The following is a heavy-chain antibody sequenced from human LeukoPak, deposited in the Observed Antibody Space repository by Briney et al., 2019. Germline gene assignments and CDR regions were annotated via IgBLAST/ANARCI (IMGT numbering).Heavy chain of an antibody. CDR2: INYSGST. J-gene: IGHJ4*02. V-gene: IGHV4-59*01. Sequence: PSETLSLTCTVSGDSISTYYWTWIRQPPGRRLEWIGYINYSGSTIYNPSLKSRLTMSVGTSKNQFSLHLSSVTAADTAVYFCARVVTLACSRFFDYWGRGTLATVSS. CDR1: GDSISTYY. D-gene: IGHD2-2*01. CDR3: ARVVTLACSRFFDY.